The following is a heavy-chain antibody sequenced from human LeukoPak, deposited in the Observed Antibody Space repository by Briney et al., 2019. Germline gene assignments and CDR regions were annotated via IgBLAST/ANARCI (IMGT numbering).Heavy chain of an antibody. D-gene: IGHD6-13*01. V-gene: IGHV3-21*01. CDR3: ASRFAAPGTGNWFDP. Sequence: PGGSLRLSCAASGFTFSNYSMNWVRQAPGKGLEWVSFISSSDTYIYYADSVKGRFTISRDDAKNSLYLQMNSLRVEDTAVYYCASRFAAPGTGNWFDPWGQGTLVTVSS. CDR1: GFTFSNYS. CDR2: ISSSDTYI. J-gene: IGHJ5*02.